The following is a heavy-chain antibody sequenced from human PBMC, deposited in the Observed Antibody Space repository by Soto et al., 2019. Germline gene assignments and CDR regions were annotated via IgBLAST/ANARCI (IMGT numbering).Heavy chain of an antibody. CDR1: GFTVSSNY. J-gene: IGHJ4*02. CDR3: ATGFGDSLDY. Sequence: GGSLRLSCAASGFTVSSNYMSWVRQAPGKGLEWVSAIYSGGSTHYTDSVKGRFTISRDKSKNTLYLQMNSLRAEDTAVYYCATGFGDSLDYWGQGTLVTVSS. V-gene: IGHV3-66*01. CDR2: IYSGGST. D-gene: IGHD4-17*01.